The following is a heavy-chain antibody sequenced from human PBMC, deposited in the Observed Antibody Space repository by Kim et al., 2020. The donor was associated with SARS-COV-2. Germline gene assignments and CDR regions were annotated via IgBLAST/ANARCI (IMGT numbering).Heavy chain of an antibody. J-gene: IGHJ3*02. V-gene: IGHV3-7*01. CDR3: AGYGDCVSDAFDI. D-gene: IGHD4-17*01. Sequence: VDSVKGRFTIAKDNAKNSLYLQRDSLRAEDTAVYYCAGYGDCVSDAFDIWGQGTGVTVSS.